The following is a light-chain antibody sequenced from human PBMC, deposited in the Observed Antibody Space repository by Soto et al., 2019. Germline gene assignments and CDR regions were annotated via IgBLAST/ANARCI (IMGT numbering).Light chain of an antibody. CDR2: AAS. V-gene: IGKV3-15*01. CDR3: QHYNTYPWT. CDR1: QSVGES. Sequence: IVMTPSPANRAVSPGDRAPLSCRASQSVGESLVWYQQKPGQAPRLLIYAASARATGIPATFSGSRSGTEFTLTISSLQPGDFATYYCQHYNTYPWTFGQVTKVDI. J-gene: IGKJ1*01.